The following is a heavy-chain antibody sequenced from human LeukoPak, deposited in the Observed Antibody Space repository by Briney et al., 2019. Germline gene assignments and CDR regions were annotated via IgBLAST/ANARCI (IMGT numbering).Heavy chain of an antibody. CDR1: GFTFTSSA. D-gene: IGHD5-24*01. J-gene: IGHJ3*02. CDR2: IVVGSGNT. V-gene: IGHV1-58*02. CDR3: ARVRDGYNDAYDI. Sequence: RWASVKVSCKASGFTFTSSAMQWVRQARGQRLEWIGWIVVGSGNTNYAQKFQERVTITRDMSTSTAYMELSSLRSEDTAVYYCARVRDGYNDAYDIWGQGTMVTVSS.